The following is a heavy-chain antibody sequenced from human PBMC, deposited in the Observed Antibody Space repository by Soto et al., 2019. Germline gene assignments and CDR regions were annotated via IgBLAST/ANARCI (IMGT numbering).Heavy chain of an antibody. Sequence: QVQLVQSGAEVKKPGASVKVSCKASGYTFTSYYMHWVRQAPGQGLEWMGIINPSGGSTSYAQKFQGRVTMTRDTSTSTVYMELSSLRSEDTAVYYCAREHGYIVAGTLNDYWGQGTLVTVSS. CDR1: GYTFTSYY. CDR2: INPSGGST. D-gene: IGHD5-12*01. V-gene: IGHV1-46*01. J-gene: IGHJ4*02. CDR3: AREHGYIVAGTLNDY.